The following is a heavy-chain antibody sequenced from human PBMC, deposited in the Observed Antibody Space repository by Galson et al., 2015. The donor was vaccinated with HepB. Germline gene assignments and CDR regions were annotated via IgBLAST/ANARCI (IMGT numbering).Heavy chain of an antibody. CDR2: ISSSSSTI. CDR3: ARPMSYYYGMDV. V-gene: IGHV3-48*04. CDR1: GFTFSNSN. J-gene: IGHJ6*02. Sequence: SLRLSCAASGFTFSNSNMNWVRQAPGKGLEWLSYISSSSSTIYYADSVKGRFTISRDNAKNSLYLQMNSLRAEDTAVYFCARPMSYYYGMDVWGQGTTVTVSS.